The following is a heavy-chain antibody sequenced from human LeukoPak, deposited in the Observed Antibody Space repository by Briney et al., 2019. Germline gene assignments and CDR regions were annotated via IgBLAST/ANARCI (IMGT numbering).Heavy chain of an antibody. D-gene: IGHD1/OR15-1a*01. CDR1: GGSTSSYY. CDR2: IYYSGST. J-gene: IGHJ3*02. CDR3: ARDFTMEQAFDI. Sequence: SETLSLTCTVSGGSTSSYYWSWIRQPPGKGLEWIGYIYYSGSTNYNPSLKSRVTISVDTSKNQFSLRLSSVTATDTAMYYCARDFTMEQAFDIWGQGTMVTVSS. V-gene: IGHV4-59*01.